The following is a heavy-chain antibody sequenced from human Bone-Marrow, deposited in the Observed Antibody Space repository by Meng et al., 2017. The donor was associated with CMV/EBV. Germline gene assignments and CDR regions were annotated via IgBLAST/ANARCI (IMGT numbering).Heavy chain of an antibody. Sequence: GSLRLSCTVSGYSISSGYYWGWIRQPPGKGLEWIGSIYHSGSTYYNPSLKSRVTISVDTSKNQFSLKLSSVTAADTAVYYCARDPANYYGSGSYPFWYFDLWGRGTLVTVSS. CDR3: ARDPANYYGSGSYPFWYFDL. J-gene: IGHJ2*01. CDR1: GYSISSGYY. V-gene: IGHV4-38-2*02. D-gene: IGHD3-10*01. CDR2: IYHSGST.